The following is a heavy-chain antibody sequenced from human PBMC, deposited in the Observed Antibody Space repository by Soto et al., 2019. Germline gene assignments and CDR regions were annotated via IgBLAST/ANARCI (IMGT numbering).Heavy chain of an antibody. CDR3: ARGGYCSSTSCHSDYYGMDV. CDR2: IYHSGST. D-gene: IGHD2-2*01. CDR1: GGSISSSNW. J-gene: IGHJ6*02. V-gene: IGHV4-4*02. Sequence: SETLSLTCAVSGGSISSSNWWSWVRQPPGKGLEWIGEIYHSGSTNYNPSLKSRVTISVDKSKNQFSLKLSSVTAADTAVYYCARGGYCSSTSCHSDYYGMDVWGQGTTVTVSS.